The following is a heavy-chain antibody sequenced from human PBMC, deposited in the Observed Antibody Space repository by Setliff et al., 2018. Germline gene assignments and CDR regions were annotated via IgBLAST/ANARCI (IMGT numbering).Heavy chain of an antibody. Sequence: SETLSLTCSVSGASISSGDFWWSWIRQSPGQGLEWIGYISHSGNTWHNPSLKSRVSISVDTSKSQVVLTMTNMDPVDTATYYCARMEGREYYFDYWGQGTLVTVS. V-gene: IGHV4-30-4*02. CDR2: ISHSGNT. CDR3: ARMEGREYYFDY. CDR1: GASISSGDFW. J-gene: IGHJ4*02. D-gene: IGHD3-10*01.